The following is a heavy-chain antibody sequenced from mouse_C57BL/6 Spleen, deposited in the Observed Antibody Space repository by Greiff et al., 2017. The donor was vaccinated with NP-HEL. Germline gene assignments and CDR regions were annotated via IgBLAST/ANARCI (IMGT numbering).Heavy chain of an antibody. J-gene: IGHJ3*01. CDR2: IYPRSGNT. CDR1: GYTFTSYG. V-gene: IGHV1-81*01. Sequence: QVQLQQSGAELARPGASVKLSCKASGYTFTSYGISWVKQSTGQGLEWIGEIYPRSGNTYYTEKFKCKATLTADNSSSTAYMELRSLTSEDSAVYFCARSGSGSWAYWGQGTLVTVSA. CDR3: ARSGSGSWAY.